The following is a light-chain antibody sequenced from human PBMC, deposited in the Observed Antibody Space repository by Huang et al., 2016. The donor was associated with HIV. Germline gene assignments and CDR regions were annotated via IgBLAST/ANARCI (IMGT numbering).Light chain of an antibody. CDR2: DAS. CDR1: QSISSW. J-gene: IGKJ1*01. Sequence: DIQMTQSPSTLSASVGDRVTITCLASQSISSWLAWYQQKPGKSPKRLIYDASSLESGVPARFSGSGSGTEFTLTISSLQPDNFATYYCQQYNSYPWTFGQGTKVEIK. CDR3: QQYNSYPWT. V-gene: IGKV1-5*01.